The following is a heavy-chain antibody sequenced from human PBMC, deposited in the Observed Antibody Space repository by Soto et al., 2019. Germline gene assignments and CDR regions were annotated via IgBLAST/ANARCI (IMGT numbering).Heavy chain of an antibody. D-gene: IGHD3-3*01. Sequence: QVQLQESGPGLVKPSQTLSLTCTVSGGSISSGGYYSSWIRQHPGKGLEWIGYIYYSGSTYYNPSLKSRVTISVDTSKNQFSLKLSSVTAADTAVYYCAREPHYDFWSGPSDAFDIWGQGTMVTVSS. CDR2: IYYSGST. CDR3: AREPHYDFWSGPSDAFDI. CDR1: GGSISSGGYY. V-gene: IGHV4-31*03. J-gene: IGHJ3*02.